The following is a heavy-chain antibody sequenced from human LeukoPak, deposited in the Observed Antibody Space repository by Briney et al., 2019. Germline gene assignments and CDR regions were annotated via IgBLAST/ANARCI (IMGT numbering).Heavy chain of an antibody. CDR2: SSSSSSYI. J-gene: IGHJ3*02. CDR1: GFTFSSYS. Sequence: GGSLRLSCAASGFTFSSYSMNWVRQAPGKGLEWVSSSSSSSSYIYYADSVKGRFTISRDNAKNSLYLQMNSLRAEDTAVYYCARSTPIVVVITTGHYAFDIWGQGTMVTVSS. D-gene: IGHD3-22*01. CDR3: ARSTPIVVVITTGHYAFDI. V-gene: IGHV3-21*01.